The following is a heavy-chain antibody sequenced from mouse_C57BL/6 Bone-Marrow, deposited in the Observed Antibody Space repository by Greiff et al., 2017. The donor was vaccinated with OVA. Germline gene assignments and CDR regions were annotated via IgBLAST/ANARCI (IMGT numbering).Heavy chain of an antibody. CDR3: ARCGDGLYAMDY. CDR2: IDPSDSYT. V-gene: IGHV1-59*01. CDR1: GYTFTSYW. J-gene: IGHJ4*01. D-gene: IGHD2-3*01. Sequence: QVQLQQPGAELVRPGTSVKLSCKASGYTFTSYWMHWVKQRPGQGLEWIGVIDPSDSYTKYNQKFKGKATLTVETSSSTAYMQLSSLTSEDSAVYYGARCGDGLYAMDYGGQGTSVTVSS.